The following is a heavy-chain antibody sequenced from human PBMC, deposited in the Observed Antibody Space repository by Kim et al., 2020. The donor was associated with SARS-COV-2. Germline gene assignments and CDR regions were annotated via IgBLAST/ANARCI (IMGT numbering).Heavy chain of an antibody. D-gene: IGHD6-13*01. Sequence: PALKSRVTISVDTSKNQFSLKLSSVTAADTAVYYCARETSSSWYERWFDPWGQGTLVTVSS. V-gene: IGHV4-59*01. CDR3: ARETSSSWYERWFDP. J-gene: IGHJ5*02.